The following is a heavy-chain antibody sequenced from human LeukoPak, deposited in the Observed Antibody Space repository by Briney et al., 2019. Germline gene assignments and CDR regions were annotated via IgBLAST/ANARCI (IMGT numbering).Heavy chain of an antibody. Sequence: PSETLSLTCAVYGGSFNTFYWSWIRQPPGKGLEWIGQINRYGSANYNPSLKSRVARSLDTSKNQFSLRVTSVTAADTAVYYCARDSPYSPHDSWGQGTLVTVSS. CDR2: INRYGSA. CDR3: ARDSPYSPHDS. CDR1: GGSFNTFY. D-gene: IGHD4-11*01. V-gene: IGHV4-34*01. J-gene: IGHJ4*02.